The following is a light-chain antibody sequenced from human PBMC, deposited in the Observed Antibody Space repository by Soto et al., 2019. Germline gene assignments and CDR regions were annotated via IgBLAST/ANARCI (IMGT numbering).Light chain of an antibody. Sequence: PMTQSPSSLSASVGDRVTTTCRASQSISSYLNWYQQKPGKAPKLLIYAASSLQSGVPSRFSGSGSGTDFTLTISSLQPEDFATYYCQQSYSTPRTFGQGTKVDIK. CDR3: QQSYSTPRT. CDR2: AAS. V-gene: IGKV1-39*01. CDR1: QSISSY. J-gene: IGKJ1*01.